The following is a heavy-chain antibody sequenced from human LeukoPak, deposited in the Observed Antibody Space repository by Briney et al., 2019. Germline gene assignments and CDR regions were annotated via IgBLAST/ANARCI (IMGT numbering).Heavy chain of an antibody. V-gene: IGHV3-30*18. D-gene: IGHD6-13*01. CDR3: AKDRSSSWAFDY. J-gene: IGHJ4*02. CDR2: ISYEGSKK. CDR1: GFTFSSNG. Sequence: GRSLRLSCAASGFTFSSNGMHWVRQAPGKGLEWVAVISYEGSKKYYADSVKGRFTVSRDDSKNTLYLQMNCLRAEDTAVYYCAKDRSSSWAFDYWGQGTLVTVSS.